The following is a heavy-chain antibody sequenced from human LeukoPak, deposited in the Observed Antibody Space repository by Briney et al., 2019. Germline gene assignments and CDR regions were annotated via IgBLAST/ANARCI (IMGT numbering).Heavy chain of an antibody. V-gene: IGHV1-8*01. CDR3: ATRPRQGYNWFDP. CDR2: MNPNSGNT. CDR1: VYTFTSYD. J-gene: IGHJ5*02. Sequence: ASVKLSCKASVYTFTSYDINWVRQATGQGLEWMGWMNPNSGNTGYAQKFQGRVTMTRNTSISTAYMELSSLRSEDTAVYYCATRPRQGYNWFDPWGQGTLVTVSS.